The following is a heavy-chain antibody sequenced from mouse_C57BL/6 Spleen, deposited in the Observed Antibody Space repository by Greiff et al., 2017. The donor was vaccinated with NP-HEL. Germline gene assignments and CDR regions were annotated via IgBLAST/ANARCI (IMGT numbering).Heavy chain of an antibody. CDR1: GFSLTSYA. CDR3: AITTVVAYYYAMDY. Sequence: QVQLQESGPGLVAPSQSLSITCTVSGFSLTSYAISWVRQPPGKGLEWLGVIWTGGGTNYNSALKSRLSISKDNSKSQVFLKMNSLQTDDTARYYCAITTVVAYYYAMDYWGQGTSVTVSS. J-gene: IGHJ4*01. CDR2: IWTGGGT. D-gene: IGHD1-1*01. V-gene: IGHV2-9-1*01.